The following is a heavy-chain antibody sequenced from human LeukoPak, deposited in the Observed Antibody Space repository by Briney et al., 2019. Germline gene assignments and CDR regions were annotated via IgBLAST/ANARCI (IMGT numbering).Heavy chain of an antibody. J-gene: IGHJ4*02. Sequence: RASETLSLTCAVYGGSFRRYYWSWIRQPPGKGLEWIGEINHSGSTNYNPSLKSQVTISVDTSKNQFSLKLNSVTAADTAVYYCARDATGLDYWGQGTLVTVSS. V-gene: IGHV4-34*01. CDR3: ARDATGLDY. CDR2: INHSGST. CDR1: GGSFRRYY. D-gene: IGHD4-17*01.